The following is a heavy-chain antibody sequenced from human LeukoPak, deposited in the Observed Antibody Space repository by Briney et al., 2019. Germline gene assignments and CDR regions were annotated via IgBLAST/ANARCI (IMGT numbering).Heavy chain of an antibody. V-gene: IGHV4-39*07. D-gene: IGHD6-19*01. J-gene: IGHJ6*03. CDR3: ASASSGRSYYYYYMDV. Sequence: KASETLSLTCTVSGGSISSSSYYWGWIRQPPGKGLERIGSIYYSGSTYYNPSLKSRVTISVDTSKNQFSLKLSSVTAADTAVYYCASASSGRSYYYYYMDVWGKGTTVTISS. CDR2: IYYSGST. CDR1: GGSISSSSYY.